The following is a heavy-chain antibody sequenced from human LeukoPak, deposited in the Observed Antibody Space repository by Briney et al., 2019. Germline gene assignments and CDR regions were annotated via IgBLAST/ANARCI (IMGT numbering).Heavy chain of an antibody. Sequence: SETLSLTCTVSGGSISSYYWSWIRQPPGRGLRWIGYIYYSGSTNYNPSLKSRVTISVDTPKNQSSLKLSSVTAADTAVYYCARVKVVPAAMYDYWGQGTLVTVSS. J-gene: IGHJ4*02. CDR3: ARVKVVPAAMYDY. V-gene: IGHV4-59*01. D-gene: IGHD2-2*01. CDR1: GGSISSYY. CDR2: IYYSGST.